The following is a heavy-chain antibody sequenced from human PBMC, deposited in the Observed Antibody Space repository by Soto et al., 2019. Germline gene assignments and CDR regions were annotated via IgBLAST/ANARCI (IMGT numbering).Heavy chain of an antibody. CDR1: GFNFNNQA. V-gene: IGHV3-23*01. CDR3: AKTETMVVVTVQPRWFDS. Sequence: QLLESGGGLVQPGGSLRLSCTASGFNFNNQAMSWIRQAPGKGLEWVSTISGSGATSLYTDSVKGRFTIFKDSSQAYLDLKSLRVEDSATYYCAKTETMVVVTVQPRWFDSWGRGTLVTVS. D-gene: IGHD2-21*02. J-gene: IGHJ5*01. CDR2: ISGSGATS.